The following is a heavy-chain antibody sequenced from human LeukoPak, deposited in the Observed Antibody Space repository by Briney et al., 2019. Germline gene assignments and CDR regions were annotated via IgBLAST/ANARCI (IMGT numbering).Heavy chain of an antibody. CDR3: ARVGALVSSGYYYDY. CDR2: INPNSGGT. CDR1: GYTFTGYY. D-gene: IGHD3-22*01. J-gene: IGHJ4*02. V-gene: IGHV1-2*02. Sequence: ASVKVSCKASGYTFTGYYMHWVRQAPGQGLEWMGWINPNSGGTNYAQKFQGRVTMTRDTSISTAYMELSRLRPDDTAVYYCARVGALVSSGYYYDYWGQGTLVTVSS.